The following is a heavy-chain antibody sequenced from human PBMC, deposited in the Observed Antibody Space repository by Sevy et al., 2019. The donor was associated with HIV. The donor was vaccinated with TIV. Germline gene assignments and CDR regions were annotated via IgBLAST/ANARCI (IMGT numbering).Heavy chain of an antibody. CDR3: AGENAWGRGYS. CDR2: SYYNGHI. V-gene: IGHV4-59*08. CDR1: GGSITSLY. D-gene: IGHD1-26*01. J-gene: IGHJ4*02. Sequence: SETSLTCTVSGGSITSLYWNWIRQPPGKGLEWIANSYYNGHINYNPSLKSRVTLSLDTSKNQFSLRLSSVTAADTAMYYCAGENAWGRGYSWGQGTLVTVSS.